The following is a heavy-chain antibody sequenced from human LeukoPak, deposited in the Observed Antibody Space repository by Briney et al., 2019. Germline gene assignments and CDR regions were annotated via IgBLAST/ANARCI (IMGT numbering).Heavy chain of an antibody. V-gene: IGHV4-39*01. D-gene: IGHD1-26*01. CDR1: GGSISSSSDD. CDR2: IYYSGST. Sequence: SETLSLTCTVSGGSISSSSDDWGWIRQPPGQGLEWIGSIYYSGSTYYNPSLKSRFTISVDTSKNQFSLKLNSVTAADTAVYYCARLGWDLFFNYMDVWGKGTTVTISS. CDR3: ARLGWDLFFNYMDV. J-gene: IGHJ6*03.